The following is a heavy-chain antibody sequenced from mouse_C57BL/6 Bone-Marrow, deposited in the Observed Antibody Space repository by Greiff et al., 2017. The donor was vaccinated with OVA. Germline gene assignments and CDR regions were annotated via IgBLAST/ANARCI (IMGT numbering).Heavy chain of an antibody. CDR1: GFTFSSYG. V-gene: IGHV5-6*01. J-gene: IGHJ2*01. CDR2: ISSGGSYT. D-gene: IGHD1-1*01. Sequence: DVQLVESGGDLVKPGGSLKLSCAASGFTFSSYGMSWVRQTPDKRLEWVATISSGGSYTYYPDSVKGRFTISRDNAKNTLYPQMSSLRSEDTAMYYCARLRGYYGSLDYWGQGTALTVSS. CDR3: ARLRGYYGSLDY.